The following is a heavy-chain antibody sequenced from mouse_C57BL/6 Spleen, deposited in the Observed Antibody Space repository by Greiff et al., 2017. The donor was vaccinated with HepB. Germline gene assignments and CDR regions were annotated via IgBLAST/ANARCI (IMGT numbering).Heavy chain of an antibody. J-gene: IGHJ2*01. CDR1: GYTFTDYY. CDR3: ARGDYYGSSYEGDY. Sequence: EVQLQQSGPELVKPGASVKISCKASGYTFTDYYMNWVKQSHGKSLEWIGDINPNNGGTSYNQKFKGKATLTVDKSSSTAYMELRSLTSEDSAVYYCARGDYYGSSYEGDYWGQGTTLTVSS. D-gene: IGHD1-1*01. CDR2: INPNNGGT. V-gene: IGHV1-26*01.